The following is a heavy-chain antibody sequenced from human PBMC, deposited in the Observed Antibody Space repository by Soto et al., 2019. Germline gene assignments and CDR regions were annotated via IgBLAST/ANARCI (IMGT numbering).Heavy chain of an antibody. Sequence: QVQLVQSGAEVKKPGASVRISCRASGYSFTSTYVHWVRQAPGQGPEWMGIINPAGGTTYYAQKFQGRHTITRDTSTDTVFMDLNDLTSEDTAVYFCALKVVTYYDNWGQGTLLTVSS. CDR3: ALKVVTYYDN. CDR2: INPAGGTT. J-gene: IGHJ4*02. CDR1: GYSFTSTY. V-gene: IGHV1-46*01. D-gene: IGHD2-21*02.